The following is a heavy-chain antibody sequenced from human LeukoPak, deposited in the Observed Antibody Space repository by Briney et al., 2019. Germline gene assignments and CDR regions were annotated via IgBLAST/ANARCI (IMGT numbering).Heavy chain of an antibody. J-gene: IGHJ5*02. V-gene: IGHV3-48*03. Sequence: GGSLRLSCTASGFTFSGYEMNWVRQAPGKGLEWVSYISSSGNSIYYADSVKGRFTISRDNAKNSLYLQMNSLRAEDTAVYYCAKGGKAVAGNWFDPWGQGTLVTVSS. D-gene: IGHD6-19*01. CDR3: AKGGKAVAGNWFDP. CDR2: ISSSGNSI. CDR1: GFTFSGYE.